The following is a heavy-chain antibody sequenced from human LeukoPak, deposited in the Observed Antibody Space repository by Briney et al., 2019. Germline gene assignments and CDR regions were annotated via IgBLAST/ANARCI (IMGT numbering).Heavy chain of an antibody. J-gene: IGHJ5*02. D-gene: IGHD3-16*01. CDR1: GGSISSSSYY. Sequence: PSETLSLTCTVSGGSISSSSYYWGWIRQPPGKGLEWIGSIYYSGSTYYNPSLKSRVTISVDTSKNQFSLNLTSVTAADTAVYYCARFTPQGYGWGGYNRFDPWGQGTLVIVSS. CDR3: ARFTPQGYGWGGYNRFDP. V-gene: IGHV4-39*07. CDR2: IYYSGST.